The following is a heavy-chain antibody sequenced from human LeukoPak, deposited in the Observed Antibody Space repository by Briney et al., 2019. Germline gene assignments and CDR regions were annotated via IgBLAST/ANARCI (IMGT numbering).Heavy chain of an antibody. D-gene: IGHD3-22*01. V-gene: IGHV4-61*08. Sequence: PSETLSLTCSVSGGSFSSGGYYWSWIRQPPGKGLEWIVYIYDTGSTNYNPSFKSRVTISVDTSKNQFSLKLSSVTAADTAVYYCARVADSSGYFWFAYWGQGILVTVSS. CDR1: GGSFSSGGYY. CDR2: IYDTGST. CDR3: ARVADSSGYFWFAY. J-gene: IGHJ5*01.